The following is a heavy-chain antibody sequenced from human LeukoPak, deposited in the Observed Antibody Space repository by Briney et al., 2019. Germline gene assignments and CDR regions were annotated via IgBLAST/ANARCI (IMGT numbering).Heavy chain of an antibody. D-gene: IGHD3-10*01. Sequence: GGSLRLSCAASGFTVSSNYMSWVRQAPGRGLEWVSYISSSGSTIYYADSVKGRFTISRDNAKNSLYLQMNSLRAEDTAVYYCARGSYGSGSYYRVYYYMDVWGKGTTVTISS. CDR3: ARGSYGSGSYYRVYYYMDV. V-gene: IGHV3-11*04. CDR1: GFTVSSNY. J-gene: IGHJ6*03. CDR2: ISSSGSTI.